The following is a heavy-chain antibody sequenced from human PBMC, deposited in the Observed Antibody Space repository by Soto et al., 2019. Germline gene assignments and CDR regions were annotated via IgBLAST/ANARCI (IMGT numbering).Heavy chain of an antibody. CDR2: INAGDGNT. J-gene: IGHJ4*02. CDR3: ARDTGDGTFDF. CDR1: GYTFSSYA. Sequence: QVHLVQSGAEVRKPGASVKVSCKSSGYTFSSYAMHGVRQAPGQRLEWMGWINAGDGNTKSSQKFQDRVTISRDTSASTAYMELTSMRSDDTAVYYCARDTGDGTFDFLGQGTLVTVSS. D-gene: IGHD7-27*01. V-gene: IGHV1-3*01.